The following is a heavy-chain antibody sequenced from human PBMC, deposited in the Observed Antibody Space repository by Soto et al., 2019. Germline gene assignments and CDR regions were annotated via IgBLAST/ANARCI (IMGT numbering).Heavy chain of an antibody. CDR2: ISGSVCST. D-gene: IGHD6-13*01. Sequence: GWSLRLSFEPSGFTFRNYAVTLVLQAPGKGLELVSTISGSVCSTYYADSVKGRFTISRDNSKNTLYLQMNSLRAEDTAVYYCAKDQGSSWYEIDYWGQGT. CDR1: GFTFRNYA. J-gene: IGHJ4*02. V-gene: IGHV3-23*01. CDR3: AKDQGSSWYEIDY.